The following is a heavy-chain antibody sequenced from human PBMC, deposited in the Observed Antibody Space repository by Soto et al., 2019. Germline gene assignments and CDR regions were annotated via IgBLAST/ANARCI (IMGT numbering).Heavy chain of an antibody. CDR3: ARDRIAGSKYYDGMDV. D-gene: IGHD6-13*01. CDR1: GGTFSSYA. V-gene: IGHV1-69*01. J-gene: IGHJ6*02. Sequence: QVQLVQSGAEVKKPGSSVRVSCKASGGTFSSYAISWVRQAPGQGLEWMGGIIPIFGTENYAQKFQGRVTITADESTSTAYMELSSLRSEDTAMYYCARDRIAGSKYYDGMDVWGQGTTVTVSS. CDR2: IIPIFGTE.